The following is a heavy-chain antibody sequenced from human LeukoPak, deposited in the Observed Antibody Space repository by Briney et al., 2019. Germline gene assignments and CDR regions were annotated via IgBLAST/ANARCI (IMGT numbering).Heavy chain of an antibody. D-gene: IGHD2-2*01. CDR2: ISGSGGST. CDR1: GFTFSSYA. CDR3: AKGNHCSSTSCYLDY. V-gene: IGHV3-23*01. Sequence: GRSLRLSCAASGFTFSSYAMSWVRQAPGKGLEWVSAISGSGGSTYYADSVKGRFTISRDNSKNTLYLQMNSLRAEDTAVYYCAKGNHCSSTSCYLDYWGQGTLVTVSS. J-gene: IGHJ4*02.